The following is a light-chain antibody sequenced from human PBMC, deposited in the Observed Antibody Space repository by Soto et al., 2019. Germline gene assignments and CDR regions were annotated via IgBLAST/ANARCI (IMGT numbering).Light chain of an antibody. V-gene: IGLV2-11*01. CDR1: IRDIGGYNF. J-gene: IGLJ2*01. CDR3: CSYAGSNTLA. Sequence: QSALTQPRSVSGSPGQSITISCSGTIRDIGGYNFISWYQQHPGAAPKIIIYDVSKRPSGVPDRCSGSTSGNTASLTISGLQAEDDAFYYCCSYAGSNTLAFGGGTKLTVL. CDR2: DVS.